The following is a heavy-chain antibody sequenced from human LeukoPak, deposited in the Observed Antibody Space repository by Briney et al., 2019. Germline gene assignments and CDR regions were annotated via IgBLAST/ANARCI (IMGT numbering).Heavy chain of an antibody. J-gene: IGHJ4*02. CDR2: IKQDGSEK. CDR3: ARGYYYDSTLYYFDY. D-gene: IGHD3-22*01. V-gene: IGHV3-7*01. CDR1: GFTFSSYA. Sequence: GGSLRLSCAASGFTFSSYAMSWVRQAPGKGLEWVANIKQDGSEKYYVDSVKGRFTISRDNAKNTLYLQMNSLRAEDTAVYYCARGYYYDSTLYYFDYWDQGTLVTVSS.